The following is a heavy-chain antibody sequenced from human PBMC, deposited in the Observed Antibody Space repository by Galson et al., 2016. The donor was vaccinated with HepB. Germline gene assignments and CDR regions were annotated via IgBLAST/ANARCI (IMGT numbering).Heavy chain of an antibody. CDR1: GFTFSRYA. V-gene: IGHV3-21*01. D-gene: IGHD2-15*01. CDR3: ARNRLGWSLLEAIDS. J-gene: IGHJ4*02. Sequence: SLRLSCAASGFTFSRYAMHWVRQAPGKGLEWVSSTSSGRSYIYYADSVKGRFTISRDNAKNSLHLQMNSLRAEDTAVYYCARNRLGWSLLEAIDSWGQGTLVTVSS. CDR2: TSSGRSYI.